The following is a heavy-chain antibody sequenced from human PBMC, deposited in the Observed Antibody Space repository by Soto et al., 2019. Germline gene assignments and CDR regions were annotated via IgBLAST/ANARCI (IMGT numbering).Heavy chain of an antibody. Sequence: SETLSLTCAVYGGSFSGYYWSWIRQPPGKGLEWIGEINHSGSTNYNPSLKSRVTISVDTSKNQFSLKLSSVTAADTAVYYCARVHYDILTGSFDYWGQGTLVTVSS. CDR1: GGSFSGYY. D-gene: IGHD3-9*01. V-gene: IGHV4-34*01. CDR2: INHSGST. J-gene: IGHJ4*02. CDR3: ARVHYDILTGSFDY.